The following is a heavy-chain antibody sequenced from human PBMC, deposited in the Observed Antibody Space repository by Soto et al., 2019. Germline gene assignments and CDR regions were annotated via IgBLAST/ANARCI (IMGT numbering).Heavy chain of an antibody. CDR2: ISGSGGST. Sequence: GESLKISCAASGFTFSSYAMSWVRQAPGKGLEWVSAISGSGGSTYYADSVKGRFTISRDNAENTLYLQMNSLRAEDTAVYYCVKDREDTWDAAMALFDYWGQGTLVTVSS. CDR3: VKDREDTWDAAMALFDY. CDR1: GFTFSSYA. D-gene: IGHD5-18*01. V-gene: IGHV3-23*01. J-gene: IGHJ4*02.